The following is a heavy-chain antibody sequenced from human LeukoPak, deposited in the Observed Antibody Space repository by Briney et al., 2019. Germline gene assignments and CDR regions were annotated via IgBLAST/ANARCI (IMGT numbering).Heavy chain of an antibody. CDR2: INPNSGGT. Sequence: ATVKVSCKASGYTFTGYYMHWVRQAPGQGLEWMGWINPNSGGTNYAQKFQGRVTMTRDTSISTAYMELSRLRSDDTAVYYCARDPNYYDSSGYSTSAFDIWGQGTMVTVSS. CDR3: ARDPNYYDSSGYSTSAFDI. V-gene: IGHV1-2*02. D-gene: IGHD3-22*01. CDR1: GYTFTGYY. J-gene: IGHJ3*02.